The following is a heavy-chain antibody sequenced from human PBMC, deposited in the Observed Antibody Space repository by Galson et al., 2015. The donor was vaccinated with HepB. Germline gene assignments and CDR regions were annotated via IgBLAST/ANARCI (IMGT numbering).Heavy chain of an antibody. J-gene: IGHJ5*02. CDR1: GYTFSSYS. V-gene: IGHV1-18*01. Sequence: SVKASCKASGYTFSSYSIAWVRQAPGQGLEWMGWISAYDSSTNYAQKLQGRVTMTTDTSTTTAYMELRSLRSDDTAVYYCARGALVAVVDATQNNWFDPWGQGTLVTVSS. CDR2: ISAYDSST. D-gene: IGHD2-15*01. CDR3: ARGALVAVVDATQNNWFDP.